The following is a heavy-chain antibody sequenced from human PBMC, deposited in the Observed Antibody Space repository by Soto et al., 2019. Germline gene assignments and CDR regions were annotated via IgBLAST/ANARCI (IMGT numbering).Heavy chain of an antibody. Sequence: QVQLVQSGAEVKKPGASVKVSCKASGYSFSSYAISWVRQAPGQGLEWMGWISAHNGNTNYPQKLQGRVTMTTDTFTSTAYMELRSLRSDDTAVYYCARVDTAMVTASYWGQGTLVTVSS. CDR1: GYSFSSYA. CDR2: ISAHNGNT. D-gene: IGHD5-18*01. CDR3: ARVDTAMVTASY. V-gene: IGHV1-18*01. J-gene: IGHJ4*02.